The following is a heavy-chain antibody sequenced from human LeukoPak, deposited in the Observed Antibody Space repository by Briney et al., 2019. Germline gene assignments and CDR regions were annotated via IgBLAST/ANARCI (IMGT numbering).Heavy chain of an antibody. J-gene: IGHJ4*02. V-gene: IGHV1-3*01. CDR1: GYTFTNYA. D-gene: IGHD4-17*01. Sequence: GASVKLSCKASGYTFTNYAMHWVRQAPGQRLEWMGWISVGNDNTKYSQKFQGKVTITRDTSTSTAYMELRSLRSDDTAVYYCARIRFTYFDYWGQGTLVTVSS. CDR3: ARIRFTYFDY. CDR2: ISVGNDNT.